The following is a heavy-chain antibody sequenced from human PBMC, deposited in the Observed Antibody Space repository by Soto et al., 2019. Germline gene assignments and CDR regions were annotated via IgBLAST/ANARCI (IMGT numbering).Heavy chain of an antibody. CDR2: INHSGST. Sequence: SETLSLTCAVYGGSFSGYYWSWIRQPPGKGLEWIGEINHSGSTNYNPSLKSRVTISVDTSKNQFSLKLSSVTAADTAVYYCGRGRGQQLVWFDYWGQGTLVTVSS. J-gene: IGHJ4*02. CDR3: GRGRGQQLVWFDY. CDR1: GGSFSGYY. V-gene: IGHV4-34*01. D-gene: IGHD6-13*01.